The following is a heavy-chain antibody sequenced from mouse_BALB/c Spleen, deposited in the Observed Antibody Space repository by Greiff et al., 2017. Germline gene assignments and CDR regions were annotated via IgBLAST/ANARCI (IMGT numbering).Heavy chain of an antibody. CDR1: GFTFSNYW. Sequence: DVKLEESGGGLVQPGGSMKLSCVASGFTFSNYWLNWVRQSPEKGLEWVAEIRLKSNNYATHYAESVKGRFTISRDDSKSSVYLQMNNLRAEDTGIYYSTRGYYRYDDYAMDYWGQGTSVTVSS. V-gene: IGHV6-6*02. CDR3: TRGYYRYDDYAMDY. D-gene: IGHD2-14*01. CDR2: IRLKSNNYAT. J-gene: IGHJ4*01.